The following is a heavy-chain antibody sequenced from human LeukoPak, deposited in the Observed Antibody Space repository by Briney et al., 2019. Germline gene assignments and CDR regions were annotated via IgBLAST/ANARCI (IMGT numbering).Heavy chain of an antibody. J-gene: IGHJ4*02. CDR1: GFTFSRYW. CDR3: ARAREAPANVFPDH. V-gene: IGHV3-7*01. D-gene: IGHD2-15*01. Sequence: TGRSLRLSCAASGFTFSRYWMTWVRQSPGKGLEWVANINQDGSEKYYGDSVTGRFTISRDNAENSLFLQMNSLRADDTGVYYCARAREAPANVFPDHWGQGVVVTVSS. CDR2: INQDGSEK.